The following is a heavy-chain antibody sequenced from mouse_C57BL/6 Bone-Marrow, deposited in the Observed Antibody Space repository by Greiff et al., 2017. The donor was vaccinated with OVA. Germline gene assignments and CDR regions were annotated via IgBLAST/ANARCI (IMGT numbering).Heavy chain of an antibody. CDR2: IYPRSGNT. J-gene: IGHJ4*01. D-gene: IGHD2-4*01. CDR3: ARTYDYYYYAMDY. V-gene: IGHV1-81*01. CDR1: GYTFTSYG. Sequence: VHLVESGAELARPGASVKLSCKASGYTFTSYGISWVKQRTGQGLEWIGEIYPRSGNTYYNEKFKGKATLTADKSSSTAYMELRSLTSEDSAVYFCARTYDYYYYAMDYWGQGTSVTVSS.